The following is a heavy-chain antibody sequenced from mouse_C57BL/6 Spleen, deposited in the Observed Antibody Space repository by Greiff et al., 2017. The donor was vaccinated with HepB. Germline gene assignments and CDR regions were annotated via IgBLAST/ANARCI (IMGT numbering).Heavy chain of an antibody. J-gene: IGHJ1*03. V-gene: IGHV1-55*01. CDR2: IYPGSGST. CDR3: ARPSSEGLRRGDWYFDV. CDR1: GYTFTSYW. D-gene: IGHD2-4*01. Sequence: VQLQQSGAELVKPGASVKMSCKASGYTFTSYWITWVKQRPGQGLEWIGDIYPGSGSTNYNEKFKSKATLTVDTSSSTAYMQLSSLTSEDSAVYYCARPSSEGLRRGDWYFDVWGTGTTVTVSS.